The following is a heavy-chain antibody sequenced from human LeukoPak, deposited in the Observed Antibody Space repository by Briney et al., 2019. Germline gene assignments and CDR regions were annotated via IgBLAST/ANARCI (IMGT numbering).Heavy chain of an antibody. CDR2: IWYDGSKK. V-gene: IGHV3-33*01. D-gene: IGHD2-2*01. Sequence: GRSLRLSCAASGFTFSSYGMHWVRQAPGKGLEWVAVIWYDGSKKCYADSVKGRFTISRDNSKNTLYLQMNSLKTEDTAVYYCTTELVVPAAIILEAWFDPWGQGTLVTVSS. J-gene: IGHJ5*02. CDR3: TTELVVPAAIILEAWFDP. CDR1: GFTFSSYG.